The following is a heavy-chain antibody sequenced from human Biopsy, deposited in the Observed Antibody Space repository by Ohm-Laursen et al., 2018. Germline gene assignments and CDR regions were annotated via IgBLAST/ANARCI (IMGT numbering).Heavy chain of an antibody. J-gene: IGHJ4*02. CDR2: IYDRGSTA. CDR1: GDSVSSGSFY. CDR3: ARGMRSSGWSYFDS. D-gene: IGHD6-19*01. V-gene: IGHV4-61*01. Sequence: SETLSLTCPVSGDSVSSGSFYWTWIRQPPGQGLEYIGYIYDRGSTANYNPSLESRVTMSVDMPKNQFSLKLSSVTAADTAIYYCARGMRSSGWSYFDSWGQGTLVTVSS.